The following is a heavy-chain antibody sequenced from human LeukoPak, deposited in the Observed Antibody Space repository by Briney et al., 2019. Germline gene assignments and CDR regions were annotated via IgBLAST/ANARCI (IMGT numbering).Heavy chain of an antibody. D-gene: IGHD1/OR15-1a*01. V-gene: IGHV4-34*01. Sequence: PSETLSLTCAVYGGSFSGYYWSWIRQPPGKGLEWVGEINHSGSTNYNPSLKSRVTISVDTSKNQFSLKLSSVTAADTAVYYWAKGVGNNSGQWFDCWGQGTLVTVSS. CDR2: INHSGST. J-gene: IGHJ4*02. CDR1: GGSFSGYY. CDR3: AKGVGNNSGQWFDC.